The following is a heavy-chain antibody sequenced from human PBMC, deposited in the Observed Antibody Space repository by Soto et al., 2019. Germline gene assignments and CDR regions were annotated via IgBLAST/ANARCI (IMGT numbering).Heavy chain of an antibody. CDR2: TRNKANSYTT. CDR3: ARFGVVTEAFDY. Sequence: GGSLRLSCAASGFTFSDHYMDWVSQAPGKGLEWVGRTRNKANSYTTEYAASVKGRFTISRDDSKNSQYLQMNSLKTEDTAVYYCARFGVVTEAFDYWGQGTLVTVSS. CDR1: GFTFSDHY. D-gene: IGHD3-3*01. V-gene: IGHV3-72*01. J-gene: IGHJ4*02.